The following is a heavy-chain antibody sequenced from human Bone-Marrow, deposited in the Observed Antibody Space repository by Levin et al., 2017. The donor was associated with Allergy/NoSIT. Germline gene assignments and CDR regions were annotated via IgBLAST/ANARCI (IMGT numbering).Heavy chain of an antibody. Sequence: AGESLKISCAASGFTVSSNYMSWVRQAPGKGLEWVSVIYSCGSTYYADSVKGRFTISRDNSKNTLYLQMNSLRAEDTAVYYCARDGVSSSWYGIDYWGQGTLVTVSS. CDR3: ARDGVSSSWYGIDY. D-gene: IGHD6-13*01. J-gene: IGHJ4*02. V-gene: IGHV3-66*03. CDR2: IYSCGST. CDR1: GFTVSSNY.